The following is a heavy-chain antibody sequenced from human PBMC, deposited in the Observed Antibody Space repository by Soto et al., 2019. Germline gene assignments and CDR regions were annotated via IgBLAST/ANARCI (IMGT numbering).Heavy chain of an antibody. V-gene: IGHV3-23*01. J-gene: IGHJ4*02. Sequence: EVRLLESGGGLVQPGGSLRLSCAASGFTFSSYAMRWVRQAPVKGLEWVSAISGSGDSTYYADSVKGRFTISRDNSKNTLYLQMNSLRAEDTSVYYCARRGSGSYYDYWGQGTLVTVSS. D-gene: IGHD1-26*01. CDR2: ISGSGDST. CDR3: ARRGSGSYYDY. CDR1: GFTFSSYA.